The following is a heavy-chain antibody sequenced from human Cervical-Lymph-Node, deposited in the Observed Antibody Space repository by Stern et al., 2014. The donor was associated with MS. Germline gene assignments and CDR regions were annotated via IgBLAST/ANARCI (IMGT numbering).Heavy chain of an antibody. CDR2: IYYSGST. CDR3: ARAAFDYGVPNYFDY. J-gene: IGHJ4*02. V-gene: IGHV4-59*01. Sequence: QVQLQESGPGLVKPSETLSLTCTVSGGSISSYYWSWIRQPPGKGLEWIGYIYYSGSTNYNPSLKSRVTISVDTSKNQFSLKLSSVTAADTAVYYCARAAFDYGVPNYFDYWGQGTLVTVSS. CDR1: GGSISSYY. D-gene: IGHD4-17*01.